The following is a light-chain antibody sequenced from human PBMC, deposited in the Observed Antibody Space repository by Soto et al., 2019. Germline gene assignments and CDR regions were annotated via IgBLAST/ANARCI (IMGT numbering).Light chain of an antibody. V-gene: IGLV2-8*01. CDR2: EVR. J-gene: IGLJ2*01. CDR3: CSKAGGTKLI. Sequence: QSALTQPTSASGSPGQSITVSRTGTSTNVGAYDSVSWYQHHPGKAPQLMIYEVRKRPSGVPGLFSGSKSGSTAYLTVSGLQAEDEADYYCCSKAGGTKLIFGGGTKLAVL. CDR1: STNVGAYDS.